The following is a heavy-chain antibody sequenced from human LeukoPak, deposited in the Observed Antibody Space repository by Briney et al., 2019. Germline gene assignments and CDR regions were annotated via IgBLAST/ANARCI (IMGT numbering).Heavy chain of an antibody. CDR2: IIPIFGTA. D-gene: IGHD4-17*01. V-gene: IGHV1-69*05. J-gene: IGHJ6*03. Sequence: ASVKVSCKASGGTFSSYAISWVRQAPGQGLGWMGRIIPIFGTANYAQKFQGRVTITTDESTSTAYMELSSLRSEDTAVYYCATYWPGPYGDYEGYYYMDVWGKGTTVTVSS. CDR1: GGTFSSYA. CDR3: ATYWPGPYGDYEGYYYMDV.